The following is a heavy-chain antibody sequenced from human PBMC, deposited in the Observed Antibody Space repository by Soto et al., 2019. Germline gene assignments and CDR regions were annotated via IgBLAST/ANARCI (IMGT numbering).Heavy chain of an antibody. J-gene: IGHJ3*02. D-gene: IGHD3-22*01. CDR2: ISYDGSNK. Sequence: QSGGSLRLSCAASGFTFSSYAMHWVRQAPGKGLEWVAVISYDGSNKYYADSVKGRFTISRDNSKNTLYLQMNSLRAEDTAVYYCAKVVMIVVVITEDAFDIWGQGTMVTVSS. CDR1: GFTFSSYA. V-gene: IGHV3-30-3*01. CDR3: AKVVMIVVVITEDAFDI.